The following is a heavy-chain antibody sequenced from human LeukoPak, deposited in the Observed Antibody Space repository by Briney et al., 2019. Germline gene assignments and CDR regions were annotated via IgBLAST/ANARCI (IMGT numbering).Heavy chain of an antibody. CDR1: GFTFSSYE. D-gene: IGHD3-10*01. V-gene: IGHV3-48*03. CDR3: ARDYSITMVRGVSDY. Sequence: GGSLRLSCAASGFTFSSYEMNWVRKAPGTGLGWVSYISSSGSTIYYADSVEGRLTISRDNAKNSLYLQMNSLRAEDTAVYYCARDYSITMVRGVSDYWGQGTLVTVSS. J-gene: IGHJ4*02. CDR2: ISSSGSTI.